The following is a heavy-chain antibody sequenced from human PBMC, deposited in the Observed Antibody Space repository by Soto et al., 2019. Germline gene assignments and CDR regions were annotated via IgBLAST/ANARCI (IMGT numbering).Heavy chain of an antibody. CDR2: FSSSGSTI. CDR1: GFPLIAFS. CDR3: AREGGRHCSPSRCYNAFDI. Sequence: EVQLVESGGGLVQPGGSLRLSCASSGFPLIAFSINWFRQAPGKGLGWFAYFSSSGSTIYYADSVKGRFTISRDNAKTSLYLQMDSLRDEDTAVYYCAREGGRHCSPSRCYNAFDIWGQGTTVTVSS. J-gene: IGHJ3*02. V-gene: IGHV3-48*02. D-gene: IGHD2-15*01.